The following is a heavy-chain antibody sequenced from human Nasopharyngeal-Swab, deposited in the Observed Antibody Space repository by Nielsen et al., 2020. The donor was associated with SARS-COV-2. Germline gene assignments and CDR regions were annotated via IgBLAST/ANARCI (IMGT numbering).Heavy chain of an antibody. J-gene: IGHJ5*02. CDR2: ISYDGSNK. V-gene: IGHV3-30-3*01. D-gene: IGHD2-21*02. Sequence: GESLKISCAASGFTFSTYAMHWVRQAPGKGLEWVAFISYDGSNKYYADSVKGRFTISRDNAKNSLYLQMNSLRAEDTAVYYCARGYCGGDCYAPMFDPWGQGTLVTVSS. CDR3: ARGYCGGDCYAPMFDP. CDR1: GFTFSTYA.